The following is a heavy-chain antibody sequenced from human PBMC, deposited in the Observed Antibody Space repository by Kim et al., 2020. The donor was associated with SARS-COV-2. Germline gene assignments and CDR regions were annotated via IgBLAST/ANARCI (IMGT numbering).Heavy chain of an antibody. J-gene: IGHJ2*01. CDR3: WRYYYDSSGYPDNWYFDL. D-gene: IGHD3-22*01. CDR2: IYYSGST. Sequence: SETLSLTCTVSGGSISSSSYYWGWIRQPPGKGLEWIGSIYYSGSTYYNPSLKSRVTISVDTSKNQFSLKLSSVTAADTAVYYCWRYYYDSSGYPDNWYFDLWGRGTLVTVSS. CDR1: GGSISSSSYY. V-gene: IGHV4-39*01.